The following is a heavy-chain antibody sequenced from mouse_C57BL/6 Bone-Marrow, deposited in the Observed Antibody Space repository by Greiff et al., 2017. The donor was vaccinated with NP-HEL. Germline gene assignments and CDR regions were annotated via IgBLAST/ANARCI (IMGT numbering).Heavy chain of an antibody. CDR3: ARRRFYYDYDGAWFAY. D-gene: IGHD2-4*01. V-gene: IGHV1-67*01. CDR1: GYTFTDYA. CDR2: ISTYYGDA. Sequence: VQLQQSGPELVRPGVSVKISCKGSGYTFTDYAMHWVKQSHAKSLEWIGVISTYYGDASYNQKFKDKATMTLDKSSSTAYMELARLTSEVSAVYYCARRRFYYDYDGAWFAYWGQGTLVTVSA. J-gene: IGHJ3*01.